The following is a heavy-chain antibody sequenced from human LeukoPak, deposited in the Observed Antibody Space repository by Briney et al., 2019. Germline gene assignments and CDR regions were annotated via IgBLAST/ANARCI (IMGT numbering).Heavy chain of an antibody. Sequence: GASVKVSCKASGYTFTSYGISWVRQAPGQGLEWMGWISAYNGNTNYAQKLQGRVTMTTDTSTSTAYMELRSLRSDDTAVYYCAREDIVVVPAAMPFDYWGQGTLVTVSS. J-gene: IGHJ4*02. CDR2: ISAYNGNT. D-gene: IGHD2-2*01. V-gene: IGHV1-18*01. CDR1: GYTFTSYG. CDR3: AREDIVVVPAAMPFDY.